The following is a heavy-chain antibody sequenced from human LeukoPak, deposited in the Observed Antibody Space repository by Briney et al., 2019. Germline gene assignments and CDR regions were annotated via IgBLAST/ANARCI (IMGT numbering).Heavy chain of an antibody. CDR1: GGSISSYY. D-gene: IGHD3-22*01. J-gene: IGHJ4*02. V-gene: IGHV4-59*01. CDR3: ARVGYYYDSSGYYYFDY. CDR2: IYYSGST. Sequence: SETLSLTCTVSGGSISSYYWSWIRQPPGKGLEWIGYIYYSGSTNYNPSLKSRVTISVDTSKNQFSLKLSSVTAAGTAVYYCARVGYYYDSSGYYYFDYWGQGTLVTVSS.